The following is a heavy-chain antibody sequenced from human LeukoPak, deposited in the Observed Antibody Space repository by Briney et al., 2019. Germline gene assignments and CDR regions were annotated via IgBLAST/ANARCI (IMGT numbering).Heavy chain of an antibody. CDR1: GFTFSSYA. Sequence: GGSLRLSCAAPGFTFSSYAMSWVRQAPGKGLEWVSAISGSGGSTYYADSVKGRFTISRDNSKNTLYLQMNSLRAEDTAVYYCAKVNYYDSSGYFEENWFDPWGQGTLVTVSS. CDR2: ISGSGGST. J-gene: IGHJ5*02. CDR3: AKVNYYDSSGYFEENWFDP. V-gene: IGHV3-23*01. D-gene: IGHD3-22*01.